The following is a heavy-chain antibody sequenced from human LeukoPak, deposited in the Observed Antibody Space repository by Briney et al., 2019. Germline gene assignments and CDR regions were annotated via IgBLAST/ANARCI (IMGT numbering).Heavy chain of an antibody. CDR3: ARSPSPYSSGWYFDY. D-gene: IGHD6-19*01. CDR2: IYHSGST. CDR1: GGSISSGGYS. J-gene: IGHJ4*02. Sequence: SETLSLTCAVSGGSISSGGYSWSWIRQPPGKGLEWIGYIYHSGSTYYNPSLKSRVTISVDRSKNQFSLKLSSVTAADTAVYYCARSPSPYSSGWYFDYWGQGTLVTVSS. V-gene: IGHV4-30-2*01.